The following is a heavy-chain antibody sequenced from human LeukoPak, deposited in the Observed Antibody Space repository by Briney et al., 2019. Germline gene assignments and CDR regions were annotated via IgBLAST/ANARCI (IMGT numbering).Heavy chain of an antibody. J-gene: IGHJ5*02. D-gene: IGHD1-26*01. CDR1: GFTFSRHG. V-gene: IGHV3-30*03. Sequence: GGSLRLSCAPSGFTFSRHGMHWVRQAPGKGLERVAIISNDGSRKYYAHSVEGRFTISRDNSKNTLYLQMDSLRAEDTAVYYCAREHYPDGWFDPWGQGTLVTVSS. CDR3: AREHYPDGWFDP. CDR2: ISNDGSRK.